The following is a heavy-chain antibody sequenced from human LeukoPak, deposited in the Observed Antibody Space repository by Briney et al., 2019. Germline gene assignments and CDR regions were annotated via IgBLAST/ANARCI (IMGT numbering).Heavy chain of an antibody. CDR1: GDSIRSSTYH. CDR2: IYYSGST. CDR3: ARRVGAGNFDY. J-gene: IGHJ4*02. D-gene: IGHD6-13*01. V-gene: IGHV4-39*01. Sequence: SETLSLTCTVSGDSIRSSTYHWGWIRQPPGKGLEWIGTIYYSGSTYYNPSLKSRVIISVDTSRNQFSLNLSPVTAADTAVYYCARRVGAGNFDYWGQGTLVAVSS.